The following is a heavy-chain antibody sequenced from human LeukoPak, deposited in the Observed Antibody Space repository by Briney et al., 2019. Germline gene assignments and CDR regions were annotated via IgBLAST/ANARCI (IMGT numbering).Heavy chain of an antibody. CDR3: ARVGYDILTGHYTGAFDI. Sequence: PGGSLRLSCAASGFTFSTYAMSWVRQPPGKGLEWIGEIYHSGSTNYNPSLKSRVTISVDKSKNQFSLKLSSVTAADTAVYYCARVGYDILTGHYTGAFDIWGQGTMVTVSS. V-gene: IGHV4-4*02. J-gene: IGHJ3*02. CDR2: IYHSGST. D-gene: IGHD3-9*01. CDR1: GFTFSTYAM.